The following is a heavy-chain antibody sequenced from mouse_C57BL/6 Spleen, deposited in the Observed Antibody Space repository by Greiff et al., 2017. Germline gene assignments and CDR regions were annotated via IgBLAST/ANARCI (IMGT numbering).Heavy chain of an antibody. D-gene: IGHD2-5*01. CDR1: GYTFTSYW. CDR2: IHPNSGST. J-gene: IGHJ2*01. CDR3: AREYSNYDYFDY. Sequence: QVQLQQPGAELVKPGASVKLSCKASGYTFTSYWMHWVKQRPGQGLEWIGMIHPNSGSTNYNEKFKSKATLTVDKSSSTAYMQLSSLTSEDSAVYYCAREYSNYDYFDYWGQGTTLTVSS. V-gene: IGHV1-64*01.